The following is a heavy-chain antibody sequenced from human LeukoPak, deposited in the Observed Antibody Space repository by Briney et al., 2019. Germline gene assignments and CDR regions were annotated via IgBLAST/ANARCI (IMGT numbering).Heavy chain of an antibody. D-gene: IGHD4-17*01. V-gene: IGHV5-51*01. Sequence: GESLKISCKGSGYSFTSYWIGWVRQMPGKGLEWMGIIYPGDSDTRYSPSFQGQVTISADKSISTAYLQWSSLKASDTAMYYCATAPDYGDYFAPPEFDYWGQGTLVTVSS. CDR1: GYSFTSYW. J-gene: IGHJ4*02. CDR3: ATAPDYGDYFAPPEFDY. CDR2: IYPGDSDT.